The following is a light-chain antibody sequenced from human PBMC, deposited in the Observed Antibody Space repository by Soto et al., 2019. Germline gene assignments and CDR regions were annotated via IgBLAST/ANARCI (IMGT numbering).Light chain of an antibody. CDR3: QQTYNTPWT. J-gene: IGKJ1*01. Sequence: DIQMTQSPSSLSASVGDRVTITCRASQSINTYLNWYQQKPGKAPNLLIYAASSLQSGVPSRFSGRGSGADFTLTISSLQPEDFATYYCQQTYNTPWTFGQGTKVEIK. CDR1: QSINTY. CDR2: AAS. V-gene: IGKV1-39*01.